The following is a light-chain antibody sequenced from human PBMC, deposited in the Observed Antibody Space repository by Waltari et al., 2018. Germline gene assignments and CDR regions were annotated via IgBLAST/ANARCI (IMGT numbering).Light chain of an antibody. CDR3: GSYTSSTTPYV. J-gene: IGLJ1*01. Sequence: QSALTQPASVSGSPGQSITISCTGTSSDVGGYNYVTWYQQHPGKAPKVMIYDVNNRPSWVSTRLSCSKSGNTASLTISGLQAEDEADYYCGSYTSSTTPYVFGTGTKVTVL. CDR1: SSDVGGYNY. CDR2: DVN. V-gene: IGLV2-14*01.